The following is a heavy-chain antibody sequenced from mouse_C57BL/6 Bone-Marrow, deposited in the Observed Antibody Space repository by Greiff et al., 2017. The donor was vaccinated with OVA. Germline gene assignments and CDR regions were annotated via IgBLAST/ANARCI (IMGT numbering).Heavy chain of an antibody. D-gene: IGHD1-1*01. Sequence: EVKLVESGAELVRPGASVKLSCTASGFNIKDDYMHWVKQRPEQGLEWIGWIDPENGDTEYASKFQGKATITADTSSNTAYLQLSSLTSEDTAVYYCTTTGSSHYYAMDYWGQGTSVTVSS. J-gene: IGHJ4*01. CDR3: TTTGSSHYYAMDY. CDR1: GFNIKDDY. CDR2: IDPENGDT. V-gene: IGHV14-4*01.